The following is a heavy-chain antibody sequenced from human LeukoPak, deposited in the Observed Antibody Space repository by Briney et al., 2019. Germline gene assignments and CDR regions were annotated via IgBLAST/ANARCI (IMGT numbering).Heavy chain of an antibody. D-gene: IGHD2-15*01. CDR1: GGSISSYY. V-gene: IGHV4-4*07. J-gene: IGHJ4*02. Sequence: NPSETLSLTCTVSGGSISSYYWSWIRQPAGKGLEWIGRIYTSGSTNYNPSLKSRVTMSVDTSKNQFSLKLSSVTAADTAVYYCARVSDIVVVVAATLDYWGQGTLVTVSS. CDR2: IYTSGST. CDR3: ARVSDIVVVVAATLDY.